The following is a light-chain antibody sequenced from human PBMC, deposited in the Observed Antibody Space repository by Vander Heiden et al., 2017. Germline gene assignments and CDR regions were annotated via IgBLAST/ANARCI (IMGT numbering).Light chain of an antibody. CDR2: HNR. CDR3: QSYDRGLRGSV. V-gene: IGLV1-40*01. J-gene: IGLJ1*01. CDR1: DSNIGSDYD. Sequence: QSVLTQPPSVSGAPCQRVTISCSGTDSNIGSDYDVQWYQQLPGTAPKLLISHNRRRPSGVPDRFSGSKSGTSASLAITGLLTEDEADYYCQSYDRGLRGSVFGTGTKVTVL.